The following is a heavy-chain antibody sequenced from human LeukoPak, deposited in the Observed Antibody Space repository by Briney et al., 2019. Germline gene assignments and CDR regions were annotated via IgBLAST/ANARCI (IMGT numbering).Heavy chain of an antibody. CDR1: GFTFGSYG. J-gene: IGHJ4*02. CDR2: IWYDGSDK. CDR3: VRDPGIAVAGTLRGYYFDY. Sequence: PGRSLRLSCAASGFTFGSYGMHWVRQAPGKGLEWVAVIWYDGSDKYYADSVKGRFTISRDNSKNTLYLQMNSLRAEDTALYYCVRDPGIAVAGTLRGYYFDYWGQGTLVTVSS. V-gene: IGHV3-33*01. D-gene: IGHD6-19*01.